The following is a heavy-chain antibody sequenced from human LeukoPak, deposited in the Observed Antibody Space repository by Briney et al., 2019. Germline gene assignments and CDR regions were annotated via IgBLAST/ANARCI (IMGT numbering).Heavy chain of an antibody. CDR3: ARDHQLVRGLFDY. J-gene: IGHJ4*02. Sequence: KTGGSLRLSCAASGFTFSSYSMNWVRQAPGKGLEWVSSISSSSSYIYYADSVKGRFTISRDNAKNSLYLQMTSLRAEDTAVYYCARDHQLVRGLFDYWGQGTLVTVSS. CDR1: GFTFSSYS. V-gene: IGHV3-21*01. D-gene: IGHD6-13*01. CDR2: ISSSSSYI.